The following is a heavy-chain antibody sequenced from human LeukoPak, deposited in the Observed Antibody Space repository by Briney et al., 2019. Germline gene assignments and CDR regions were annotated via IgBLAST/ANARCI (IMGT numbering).Heavy chain of an antibody. CDR2: IYYSGGT. V-gene: IGHV4-39*01. D-gene: IGHD6-13*01. Sequence: SETLSLTCIVSGGSIRSSSYYWGWIRQPPGKGLEWIGSIYYSGGTYYNPSLKSRVTISVDTSKNQFSLKLSSVTAADTAVYYCARHLPKGIAAAGFDYWGQGTLVTVSS. J-gene: IGHJ4*02. CDR1: GGSIRSSSYY. CDR3: ARHLPKGIAAAGFDY.